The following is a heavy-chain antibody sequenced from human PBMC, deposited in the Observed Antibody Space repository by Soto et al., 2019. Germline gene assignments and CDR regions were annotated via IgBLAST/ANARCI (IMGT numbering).Heavy chain of an antibody. CDR1: GGSFSGYY. V-gene: IGHV4-34*01. D-gene: IGHD2-15*01. CDR2: INHSGST. CDR3: ARAVVATWFDP. J-gene: IGHJ5*02. Sequence: SETLSLTCAVYGGSFSGYYWTWIRQPPGTGLEWIGEINHSGSTNYNPSLKSRVTISVDTSKNQFSLKLTSVTAADTAVYYCARAVVATWFDPWGQGTLVTVSS.